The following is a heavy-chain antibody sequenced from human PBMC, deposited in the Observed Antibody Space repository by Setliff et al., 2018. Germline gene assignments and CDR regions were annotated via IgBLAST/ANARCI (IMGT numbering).Heavy chain of an antibody. D-gene: IGHD3-22*01. CDR1: GGSFSSYY. J-gene: IGHJ5*02. Sequence: PLETLSLTCAVYGGSFSSYYWSWIRQPPGKGLEWIGEINHSGSTNYNPSLKSRVTISVDTSKNQFSLKLSSVTAADTAVYYCARTNYYDSSTYFNWFDPWGQGTLVTVSS. CDR3: ARTNYYDSSTYFNWFDP. V-gene: IGHV4-34*01. CDR2: INHSGST.